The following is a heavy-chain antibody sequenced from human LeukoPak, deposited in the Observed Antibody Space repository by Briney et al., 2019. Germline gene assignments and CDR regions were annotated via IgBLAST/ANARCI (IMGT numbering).Heavy chain of an antibody. CDR2: IFSNGDT. V-gene: IGHV3-53*01. Sequence: PAGSLSLSCTASEFTVSRNYMLWVRQAPGKGLEWVSLIFSNGDTHYADSVKGRFTISRDTSKNTVSLQMNSLRVEDTAMYYCTRDQMNYWGQGTLVTVSS. D-gene: IGHD5-24*01. J-gene: IGHJ4*02. CDR1: EFTVSRNY. CDR3: TRDQMNY.